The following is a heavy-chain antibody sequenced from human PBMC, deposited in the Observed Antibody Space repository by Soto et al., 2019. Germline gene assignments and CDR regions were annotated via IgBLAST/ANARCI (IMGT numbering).Heavy chain of an antibody. J-gene: IGHJ5*02. D-gene: IGHD2-8*01. V-gene: IGHV3-30*04. CDR3: AKDGYAIPQKRPNWFDP. CDR1: GFTFSSYA. CDR2: ISYDGSNK. Sequence: HPGGSLRLSCAASGFTFSSYAMHWVRQAPGKGLEWVAVISYDGSNKYYADSVKGRFTISRDNSKNTLYLQMNSLRAEDTAVYYCAKDGYAIPQKRPNWFDPWGQGTLVTVSS.